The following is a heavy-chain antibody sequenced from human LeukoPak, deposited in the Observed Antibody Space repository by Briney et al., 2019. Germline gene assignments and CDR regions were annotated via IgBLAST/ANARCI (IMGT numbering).Heavy chain of an antibody. CDR1: GFTVSSNY. CDR3: AKDHDALVPAAQFDY. Sequence: GGSLRLSCAASGFTVSSNYMSWVRQAPGKGLEWVSVIYGGGSTYYADSVKGRLTISRDNSNNTLSLQMTSLRAGDTAVYYCAKDHDALVPAAQFDYWGQGTLVTVSS. CDR2: IYGGGST. J-gene: IGHJ4*02. V-gene: IGHV3-53*01. D-gene: IGHD2-2*01.